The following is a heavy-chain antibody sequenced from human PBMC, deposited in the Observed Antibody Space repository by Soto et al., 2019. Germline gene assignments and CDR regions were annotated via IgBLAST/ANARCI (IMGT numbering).Heavy chain of an antibody. CDR3: TRQTSVVTGDY. J-gene: IGHJ4*02. CDR2: IYYSGST. Sequence: PSETLSLTCTVSAGSISSYYWSWIRQPPGKGLEWVGYIYYSGSTNYNPSLKSRVTISVDTSKNQFSLKLSSVTAADTAVYYCTRQTSVVTGDYWGQGTLVTVSS. V-gene: IGHV4-59*08. D-gene: IGHD2-15*01. CDR1: AGSISSYY.